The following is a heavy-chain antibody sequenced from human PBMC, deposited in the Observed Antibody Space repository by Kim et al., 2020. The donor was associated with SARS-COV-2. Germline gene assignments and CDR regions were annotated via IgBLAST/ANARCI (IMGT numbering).Heavy chain of an antibody. CDR2: T. CDR3: AREVVGSRPYNY. D-gene: IGHD2-15*01. J-gene: IGHJ4*02. V-gene: IGHV4-30-2*04. Sequence: THYSPSLRSRVTISADTSKNQISLNLRSVTAADTAVYFCAREVVGSRPYNYWGQGILVTVSS.